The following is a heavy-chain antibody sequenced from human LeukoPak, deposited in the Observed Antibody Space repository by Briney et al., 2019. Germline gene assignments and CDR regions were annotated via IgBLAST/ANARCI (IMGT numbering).Heavy chain of an antibody. D-gene: IGHD3-22*01. CDR3: ARDMYGYLDAFDI. CDR2: IIPIFGTA. Sequence: SVKVSCKASGGTFSSYAISWVRQAPGQGLEWMGGIIPIFGTANYAQKFQGRVTITADESTSTAYMELSSLRSEDTAVYYCARDMYGYLDAFDIWGQGTMVTVSS. V-gene: IGHV1-69*01. CDR1: GGTFSSYA. J-gene: IGHJ3*02.